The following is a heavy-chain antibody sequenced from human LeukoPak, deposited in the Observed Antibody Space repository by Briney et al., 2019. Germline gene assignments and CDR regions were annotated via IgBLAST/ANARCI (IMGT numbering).Heavy chain of an antibody. CDR3: ARVAKERVGGVYYFDY. V-gene: IGHV3-13*01. J-gene: IGHJ4*02. CDR1: GFTFSDYD. CDR2: IGTAGDT. Sequence: PGGSLRVSCAAPGFTFSDYDMHWVRQAPGKGLEWVSAIGTAGDTYYTGSVKGRFTISRENAKNSLYLRMNSLRAGDTAVYYCARVAKERVGGVYYFDYWGQGTLVTVSS. D-gene: IGHD1-1*01.